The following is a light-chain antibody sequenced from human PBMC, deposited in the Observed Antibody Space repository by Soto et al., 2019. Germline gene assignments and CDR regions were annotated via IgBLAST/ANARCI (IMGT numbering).Light chain of an antibody. CDR2: EGS. CDR3: CSYAGSSTFV. V-gene: IGLV2-23*03. Sequence: QSALTQPASVSGSPGQSITISCTGTSSDVGSYNLVSWYQQHPGKAPKLMIYEGSKRPSGVSNRFSGSKSGNTASLTISGLEAEYEADDYCCSYAGSSTFVFGGGTELTVL. J-gene: IGLJ2*01. CDR1: SSDVGSYNL.